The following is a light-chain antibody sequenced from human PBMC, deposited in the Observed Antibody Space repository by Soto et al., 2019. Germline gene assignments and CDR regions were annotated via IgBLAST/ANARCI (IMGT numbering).Light chain of an antibody. Sequence: EVVVTQSPDTLSLSPGETATLSCRASQSITSSVAWYQHKPGQSPRLVVYSGYKRASGFPQRFSGSGSGTYFSLTISRLEPEDFAVYYCQQYDVLPITFGLGTRLEI. CDR1: QSITSS. J-gene: IGKJ5*01. CDR3: QQYDVLPIT. V-gene: IGKV3-20*01. CDR2: SGY.